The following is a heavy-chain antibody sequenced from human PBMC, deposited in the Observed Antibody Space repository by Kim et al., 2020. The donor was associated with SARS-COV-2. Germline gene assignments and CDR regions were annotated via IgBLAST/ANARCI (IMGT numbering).Heavy chain of an antibody. CDR3: ARYGKELADSYIDS. V-gene: IGHV4-59*08. J-gene: IGHJ4*02. CDR2: IYYNGAT. Sequence: SETLSLTCSVSGASMRNYYWGWIRQPPGKGPEWIGHIYYNGATAYNPSLTSRLTISVDTSKNYFSLSLSSVIAADTAVYYCARYGKELADSYIDSWGQGT. CDR1: GASMRNYY. D-gene: IGHD1-26*01.